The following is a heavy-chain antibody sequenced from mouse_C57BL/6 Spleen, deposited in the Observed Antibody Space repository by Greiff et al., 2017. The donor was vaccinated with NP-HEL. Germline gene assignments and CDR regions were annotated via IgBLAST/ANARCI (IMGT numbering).Heavy chain of an antibody. J-gene: IGHJ4*01. CDR1: GFTFSDYG. Sequence: EVKLMESGGGLVKPGGSLKLSCAASGFTFSDYGMHWVRQAPEKGLEWVAYISSGSSTIYYADTVKGRFTISRDNAKNTLFLQMTSLRSEDTAMYYCARPHDYDGDYYAMDYWGQGTSVTVSS. D-gene: IGHD2-4*01. V-gene: IGHV5-17*01. CDR2: ISSGSSTI. CDR3: ARPHDYDGDYYAMDY.